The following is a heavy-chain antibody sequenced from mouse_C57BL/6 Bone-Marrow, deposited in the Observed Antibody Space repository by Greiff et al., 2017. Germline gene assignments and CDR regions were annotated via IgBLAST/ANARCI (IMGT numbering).Heavy chain of an antibody. D-gene: IGHD1-1*01. CDR2: ISSGGSYT. CDR1: GFTFSSYG. V-gene: IGHV5-6*01. Sequence: EVQRVESGGDLVKPGGSLKLSCAASGFTFSSYGMSWVRQTPDKRLEWVATISSGGSYTYYPDSVKGRYTISRDNAKNTLYLQMSSLKTEDTAMYYCARVITTVVARGYFDYWDQGTTLTVSS. J-gene: IGHJ2*01. CDR3: ARVITTVVARGYFDY.